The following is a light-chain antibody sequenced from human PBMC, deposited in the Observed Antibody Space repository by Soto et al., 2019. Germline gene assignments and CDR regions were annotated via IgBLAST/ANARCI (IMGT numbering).Light chain of an antibody. CDR3: ISYTSSSTLVV. CDR2: DVS. Sequence: QSVLTQPASVSGSPGQSITISCTGTSSDVGGYNYVSWYQQHPGKAPKLMIYDVSNRPSGVYNRFSGSKSGNTASLTISGLQAEDEADYYCISYTSSSTLVVCGGGTKLTVL. V-gene: IGLV2-14*01. J-gene: IGLJ2*01. CDR1: SSDVGGYNY.